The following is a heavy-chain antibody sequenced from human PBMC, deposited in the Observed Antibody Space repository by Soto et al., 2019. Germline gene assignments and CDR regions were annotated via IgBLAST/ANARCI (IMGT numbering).Heavy chain of an antibody. CDR2: IYHSGST. J-gene: IGHJ4*02. CDR3: ARIAARRFDY. Sequence: SETLSLTCAVSGYSISSGYYWGWIRQPSGKGLEWIGSIYHSGSTYYNPSLKSRVTISVDTSKNQFSLKLSSVTAADTAVYYCARIAARRFDYWGQGTLVTVSS. CDR1: GYSISSGYY. V-gene: IGHV4-38-2*01. D-gene: IGHD6-6*01.